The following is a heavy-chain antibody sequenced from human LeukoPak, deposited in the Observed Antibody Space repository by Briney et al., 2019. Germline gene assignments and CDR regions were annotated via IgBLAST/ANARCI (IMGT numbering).Heavy chain of an antibody. J-gene: IGHJ4*02. Sequence: SGGSLRLSCAASGFTFSSYSMNWVRQAPGKGLEWVSSISSSSSYIYYADSVKGRFTISRHNAKNSLYLQMNRLRAEDTAVYYCARAARKYYYDSSGYYYFDYWGQGTLVTVSS. CDR1: GFTFSSYS. CDR3: ARAARKYYYDSSGYYYFDY. V-gene: IGHV3-21*01. D-gene: IGHD3-22*01. CDR2: ISSSSSYI.